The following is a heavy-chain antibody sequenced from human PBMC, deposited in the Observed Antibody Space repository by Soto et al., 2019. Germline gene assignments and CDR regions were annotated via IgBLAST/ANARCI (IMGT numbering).Heavy chain of an antibody. Sequence: QVQLVQSGAEVKKPGASVKVSCKASGYTFTSYDINWVRQDTGQGLEWMGWMNPNSGNTGYAQKFQGRVTMTRNTPLSTAYMGLNNLRSEDTAVYFFAVTSPFLELLPSHYQGMGVWGQGTTVTVSS. CDR3: AVTSPFLELLPSHYQGMGV. J-gene: IGHJ6*02. CDR2: MNPNSGNT. CDR1: GYTFTSYD. D-gene: IGHD3-3*02. V-gene: IGHV1-8*01.